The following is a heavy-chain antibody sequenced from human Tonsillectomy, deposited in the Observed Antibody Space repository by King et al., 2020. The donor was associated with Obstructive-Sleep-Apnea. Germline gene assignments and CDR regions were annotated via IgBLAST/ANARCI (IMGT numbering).Heavy chain of an antibody. Sequence: VQLVESGGGLVQPGGSLRLSCAASGFTFSSYWMTWVRQPPGGGLEWVANIKEDGSEKYYVASVKGGFTISRDNAKNSLYLQINSLRAEDTAAYYCARVINYGYLGMLGMDVWGQGTTVTVSS. CDR3: ARVINYGYLGMLGMDV. V-gene: IGHV3-7*01. J-gene: IGHJ6*02. D-gene: IGHD5-18*01. CDR2: IKEDGSEK. CDR1: GFTFSSYW.